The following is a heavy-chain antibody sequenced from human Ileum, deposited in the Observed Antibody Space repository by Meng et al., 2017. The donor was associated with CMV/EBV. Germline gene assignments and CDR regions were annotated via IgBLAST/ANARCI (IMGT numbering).Heavy chain of an antibody. D-gene: IGHD3-10*01. CDR3: AREALRLGEHPSDY. J-gene: IGHJ4*02. V-gene: IGHV3-11*01. CDR2: ISSSGTSI. Sequence: SGFTFSDYYMTWSRQAPGKGLEWVSYISSSGTSISYADSVKGRFTVSRDNAKNSLYLQVSSLRVEDTAVYYCAREALRLGEHPSDYWGQGTLVTVSS. CDR1: GFTFSDYY.